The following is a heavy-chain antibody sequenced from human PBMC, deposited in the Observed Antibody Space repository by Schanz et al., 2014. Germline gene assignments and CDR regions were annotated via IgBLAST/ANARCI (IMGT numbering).Heavy chain of an antibody. CDR1: EFTFSGYS. Sequence: EVQLVESGGGLVQPGGSLRLSCAASEFTFSGYSMNWVRQAPGKGLEWVAYISSSSSTIHYADSVKGRFTISRDNAKNSLYLQMDSLRAEDTAVYYCARDLPRTFLFDYWGQGTLVNVSS. V-gene: IGHV3-48*01. CDR2: ISSSSSTI. J-gene: IGHJ4*02. CDR3: ARDLPRTFLFDY.